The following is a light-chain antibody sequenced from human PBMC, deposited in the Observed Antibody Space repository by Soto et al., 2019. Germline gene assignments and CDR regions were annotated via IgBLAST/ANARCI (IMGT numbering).Light chain of an antibody. CDR2: DAS. J-gene: IGKJ4*01. V-gene: IGKV1-13*02. Sequence: IQLTQSPSSLSASVGDKVTISCRASQAINSALAWCQQRPGKAPMVLIYDASILESGVPSGLSSSGSGTDFTLTISSLQPEDFATYYCQQFNSYPLTFGGGTKVEIE. CDR1: QAINSA. CDR3: QQFNSYPLT.